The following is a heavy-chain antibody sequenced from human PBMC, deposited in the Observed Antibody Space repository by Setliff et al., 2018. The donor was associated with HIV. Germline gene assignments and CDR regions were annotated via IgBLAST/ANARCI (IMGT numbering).Heavy chain of an antibody. Sequence: SETLSLTCTVSSGSISSGTYYWSWIRQYPGKGLEWIGYIDCSGSAFYNPSLKSRITISRDTSKNQVSLKLTSVTAADSAIYYCARDGEYFDQWGQGVMVTVSS. J-gene: IGHJ4*02. V-gene: IGHV4-31*03. CDR1: SGSISSGTYY. CDR3: ARDGEYFDQ. CDR2: IDCSGSA.